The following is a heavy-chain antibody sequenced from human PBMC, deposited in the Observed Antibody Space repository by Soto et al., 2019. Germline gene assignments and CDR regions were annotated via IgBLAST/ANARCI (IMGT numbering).Heavy chain of an antibody. J-gene: IGHJ4*02. CDR2: MSHIGSV. CDR1: GVSIGSNYY. CDR3: ARSLGWYEIDY. Sequence: QVLLQESGPGLVQPSGTLSLSCVVSGVSIGSNYYWGWVRRPPGKGREVLGDMSHIGSVNYNPSLKSRVTISMDKYQHQSSLKLNSVTAADTAVYYCARSLGWYEIDYWGQGTLVIVSS. V-gene: IGHV4-4*02. D-gene: IGHD6-19*01.